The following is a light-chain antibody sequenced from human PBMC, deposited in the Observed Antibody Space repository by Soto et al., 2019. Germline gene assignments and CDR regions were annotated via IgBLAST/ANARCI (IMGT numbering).Light chain of an antibody. CDR1: QSVSSD. CDR3: QQYKNWPWT. V-gene: IGKV3-15*01. Sequence: EIVMTQSPATLSVSPGERATLSCRASQSVSSDLAWYQQKPGQAPRLLIHSASTRATGIPARFSGSGSGTEFTLTISSLQSEDFAVYYCQQYKNWPWTFGQGTKWISN. J-gene: IGKJ1*01. CDR2: SAS.